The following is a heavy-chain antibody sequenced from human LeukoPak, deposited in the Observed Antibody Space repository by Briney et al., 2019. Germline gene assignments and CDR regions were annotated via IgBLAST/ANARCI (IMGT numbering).Heavy chain of an antibody. Sequence: PGGSLRLSCAASGFTFSSYGMHWVRQAPGKGLEWVAFIRYDGSNKYYADSVQDRFTISRDNSKNTLYLQMNSLRAEDTAVYYCARDLDYGDVTPLYYWGQGTPVTVSS. V-gene: IGHV3-30*02. CDR3: ARDLDYGDVTPLYY. J-gene: IGHJ4*02. CDR1: GFTFSSYG. CDR2: IRYDGSNK. D-gene: IGHD4-17*01.